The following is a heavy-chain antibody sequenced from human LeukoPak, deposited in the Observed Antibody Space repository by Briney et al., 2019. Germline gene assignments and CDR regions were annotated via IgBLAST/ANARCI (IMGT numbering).Heavy chain of an antibody. D-gene: IGHD5-12*01. CDR2: INPYSGGT. J-gene: IGHJ4*02. CDR1: GYTFTDSY. V-gene: IGHV1-2*02. Sequence: ASVKVPCKASGYTFTDSYLHWVRQAPGQGLEWMGWINPYSGGTNYAEKFQGRVAMTRDTSISTAYMELSRLGSDDTAVFYCVTGYRFGDYWGQGTLVTVSS. CDR3: VTGYRFGDY.